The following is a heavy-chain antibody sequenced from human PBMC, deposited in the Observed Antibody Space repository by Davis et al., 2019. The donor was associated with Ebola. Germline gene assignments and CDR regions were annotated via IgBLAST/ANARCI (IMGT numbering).Heavy chain of an antibody. J-gene: IGHJ4*02. Sequence: GESLKISCAASGFTFSSYAMHWVRQAPGKGLEWVAVISYDGSNKYYADSVKGRFTISRDNSKNTLYLQMNSLRAEDTAVYYCAREPGIAAVWGQGTLVTVSS. CDR2: ISYDGSNK. D-gene: IGHD6-13*01. V-gene: IGHV3-30*04. CDR3: AREPGIAAV. CDR1: GFTFSSYA.